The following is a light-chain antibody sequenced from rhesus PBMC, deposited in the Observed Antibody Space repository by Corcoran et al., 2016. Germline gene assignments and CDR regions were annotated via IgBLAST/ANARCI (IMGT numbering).Light chain of an antibody. J-gene: IGKJ4*01. Sequence: DIVMTQTPLSLPVTPGEPASISCRSSQSLLDSDGYTHLHWYLQKPGQSPQLRIYLGSNRASGVPDRFSGSGSGTDFTLKISRVEAEDVGVYYCMQTLQTPLTFGGGTKVELK. CDR2: LGS. V-gene: IGKV2-78*01. CDR3: MQTLQTPLT. CDR1: QSLLDSDGYTH.